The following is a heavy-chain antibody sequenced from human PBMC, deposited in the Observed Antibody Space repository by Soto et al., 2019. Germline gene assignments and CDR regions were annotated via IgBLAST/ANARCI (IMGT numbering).Heavy chain of an antibody. D-gene: IGHD3-22*01. Sequence: SETLSLTCTVSGDSISSNTYSWGWIRQPPGKGLEYIGTIHFSGNTYYNPSLNSRVTISVDTSKNQFSLKLTSVTAADTAVYYCARESVYDSRGYPLGGALVTSDYWGQGIPGHRFL. CDR2: IHFSGNT. V-gene: IGHV4-39*02. J-gene: IGHJ4*02. CDR1: GDSISSNTYS. CDR3: ARESVYDSRGYPLGGALVTSDY.